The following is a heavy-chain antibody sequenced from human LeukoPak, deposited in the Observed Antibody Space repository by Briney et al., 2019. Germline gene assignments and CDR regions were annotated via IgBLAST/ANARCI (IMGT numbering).Heavy chain of an antibody. CDR2: ICYSGST. CDR1: GGSISSGGYY. D-gene: IGHD5-24*01. J-gene: IGHJ6*02. V-gene: IGHV4-31*03. CDR3: AREPTSRDGYKSYGMDV. Sequence: SQTLSLTCTVSGGSISSGGYYWSWIRQHPGKGLEWIGYICYSGSTYYNPSLKSRVTISVDTSKNQFSLKLSSVTAADTAVYYCAREPTSRDGYKSYGMDVWGQGTTVTVSS.